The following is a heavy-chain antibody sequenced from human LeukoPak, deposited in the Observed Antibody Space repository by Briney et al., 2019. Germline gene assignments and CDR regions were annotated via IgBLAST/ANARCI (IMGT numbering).Heavy chain of an antibody. CDR3: AREGHGKEEDAFDI. V-gene: IGHV3-53*01. Sequence: GGSLRLSCAASGFTVSSNYMSWVRQAPGKGLEWVSVIYSGGSTYHADSVKGRFTISRDNSKNTLYLQMNSLRAEDTAVYYCAREGHGKEEDAFDIWGQGTMVTVSS. CDR2: IYSGGST. CDR1: GFTVSSNY. J-gene: IGHJ3*02. D-gene: IGHD1-14*01.